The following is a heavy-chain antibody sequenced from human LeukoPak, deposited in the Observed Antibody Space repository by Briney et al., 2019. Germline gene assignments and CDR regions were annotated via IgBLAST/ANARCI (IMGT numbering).Heavy chain of an antibody. V-gene: IGHV4-39*07. CDR3: ASAEPRGIIWYPY. D-gene: IGHD6-13*01. Sequence: SETLSLTCTVSGGSISSSTYYWGWIRQPPGKGLEWIGTIYYSGHTYYNPSLKSRVTVSVDTSENQFSLKLSSVTAADTAVYYCASAEPRGIIWYPYWGQGTLVTVSS. CDR2: IYYSGHT. CDR1: GGSISSSTYY. J-gene: IGHJ4*02.